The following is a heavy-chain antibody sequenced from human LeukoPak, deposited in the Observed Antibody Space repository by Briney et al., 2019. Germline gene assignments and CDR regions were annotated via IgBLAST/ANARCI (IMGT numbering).Heavy chain of an antibody. D-gene: IGHD3-3*01. CDR2: INHSGST. V-gene: IGHV4-34*01. CDR1: GGSFSGYY. J-gene: IGHJ3*02. CDR3: ARADFRYYDFWSGYYIEAFDI. Sequence: SETLSLTCAVYGGSFSGYYWSWIRQLPGKGLEWIGEINHSGSTNYNPSLKSRVTISVDTSKNQFSLKLSSVTAADTAVYYCARADFRYYDFWSGYYIEAFDIWGQGTMVTVSS.